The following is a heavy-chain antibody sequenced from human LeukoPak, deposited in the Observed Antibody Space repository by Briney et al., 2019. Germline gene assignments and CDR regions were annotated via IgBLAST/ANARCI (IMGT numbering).Heavy chain of an antibody. CDR2: IGSSA. CDR3: AKLGFPVF. Sequence: GGSLRLSCVGSGFTFSSYAMSWVRQAPGKGLEWVSTIGSSAYYADSVKGRFTISRDNSMSTLYLQMSNLRAEDTALYYCAKLGFPVFWGQGTLVTVSS. CDR1: GFTFSSYA. J-gene: IGHJ4*02. V-gene: IGHV3-23*01. D-gene: IGHD3-10*01.